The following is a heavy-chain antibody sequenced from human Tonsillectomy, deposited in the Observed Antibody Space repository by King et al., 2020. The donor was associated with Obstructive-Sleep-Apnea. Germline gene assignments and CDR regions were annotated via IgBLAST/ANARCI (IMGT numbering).Heavy chain of an antibody. D-gene: IGHD2-21*01. CDR2: IHYTGST. CDR1: GGSISSSDYY. V-gene: IGHV4-39*07. Sequence: MQLQESGPGLVKPSETLSLTCTVSGGSISSSDYYWGWIRQPPGKGLEWIASIHYTGSTYHNPSLKSRVTISVHTSKNQFSLKLSSVTAADTAVYYCARPAYCGSECYSYGAFDLWGQGTMVTVSS. J-gene: IGHJ3*01. CDR3: ARPAYCGSECYSYGAFDL.